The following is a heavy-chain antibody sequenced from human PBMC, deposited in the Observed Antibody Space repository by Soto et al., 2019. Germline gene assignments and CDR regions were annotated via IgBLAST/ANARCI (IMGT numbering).Heavy chain of an antibody. CDR1: GYTFTSYG. Sequence: ASVKVSCKASGYTFTSYGISWVRQAPGQGLEWMGWISAYNDNTNYAQKLQGRVTMATDTSTSTAYMELRSLRSDDTAVYFCARDQLGATGDYWGQGTLVTVYS. V-gene: IGHV1-18*01. CDR3: ARDQLGATGDY. J-gene: IGHJ4*02. D-gene: IGHD1-26*01. CDR2: ISAYNDNT.